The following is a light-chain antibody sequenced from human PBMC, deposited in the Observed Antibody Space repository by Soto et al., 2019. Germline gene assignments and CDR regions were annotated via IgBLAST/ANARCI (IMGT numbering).Light chain of an antibody. J-gene: IGKJ2*01. CDR1: QSVNSDY. V-gene: IGKV3-20*01. CDR3: QQYGSSPYT. Sequence: EIVLAQSPGTLSLSPGERATLSCRASQSVNSDYLAWCQQRPGQAPRLLIYGASSRATVIPDRFSGSGSGTDFTLTISRLEPEDFAVYYCQQYGSSPYTFGQWTKLEI. CDR2: GAS.